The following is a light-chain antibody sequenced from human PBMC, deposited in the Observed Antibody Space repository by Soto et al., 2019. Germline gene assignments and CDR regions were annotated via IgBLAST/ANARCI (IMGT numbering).Light chain of an antibody. CDR1: SSNIGNNY. CDR3: SSYAGSNNLV. J-gene: IGLJ2*01. CDR2: ENN. V-gene: IGLV1-51*02. Sequence: QPVLTQPPSVSAAPGQKVTISCSGSSSNIGNNYVSWYQQLPGTAPKLLIYENNKRPSGIPDRFSGSRSGNTASLTVSGLQAEDEADYYCSSYAGSNNLVFGGGTKLTVL.